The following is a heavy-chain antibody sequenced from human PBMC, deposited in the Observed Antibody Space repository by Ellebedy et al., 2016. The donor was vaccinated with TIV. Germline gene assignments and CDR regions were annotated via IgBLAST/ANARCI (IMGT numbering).Heavy chain of an antibody. CDR3: ARGGSSGSSDY. V-gene: IGHV3-30*03. CDR1: GFTFSSHG. Sequence: GESLKISCAASGFTFSSHGIYWVRQAPGKGLEWVAVLSSDGSNKYYADSVKGRFTISRDNSKNTLYLQMNSLRTDDMAVYYCARGGSSGSSDYWGQGTLVTVSS. D-gene: IGHD3-10*01. CDR2: LSSDGSNK. J-gene: IGHJ4*02.